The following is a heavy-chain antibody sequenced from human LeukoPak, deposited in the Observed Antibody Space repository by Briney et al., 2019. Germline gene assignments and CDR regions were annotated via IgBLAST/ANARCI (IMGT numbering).Heavy chain of an antibody. V-gene: IGHV3-74*01. CDR1: AATFSSYW. Sequence: GGSLRLSCAASAATFSSYWMHWVRQAPGKGLVWVSRINPDGSSTNYAGSVKGRFTISRDNVKNTLYLQMNSLRAEDTAVYYCATPGIRDQYDFDSWGQGTLVTVSS. D-gene: IGHD6-13*01. J-gene: IGHJ4*02. CDR2: INPDGSST. CDR3: ATPGIRDQYDFDS.